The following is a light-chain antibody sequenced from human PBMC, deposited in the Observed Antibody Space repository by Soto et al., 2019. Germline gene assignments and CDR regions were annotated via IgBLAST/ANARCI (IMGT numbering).Light chain of an antibody. V-gene: IGLV2-11*01. CDR1: DNDVGGYNF. CDR3: CSYAGTYTFV. Sequence: QSVLTQPRSVSGSPGQSVTISCSGTDNDVGGYNFVSWYQQHPGKAPKLMVFDVSKRPSGVPGRFSGSKSGTTASLTISGLQAEDEADYYCCSYAGTYTFVFGGGTKLTVL. J-gene: IGLJ2*01. CDR2: DVS.